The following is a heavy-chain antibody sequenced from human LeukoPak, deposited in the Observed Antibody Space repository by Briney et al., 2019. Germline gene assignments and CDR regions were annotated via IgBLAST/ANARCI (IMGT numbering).Heavy chain of an antibody. V-gene: IGHV3-30*18. CDR2: ISYDGSNK. D-gene: IGHD3-3*01. CDR3: AKGDWSGDYYSIDY. J-gene: IGHJ4*02. CDR1: GFTFSSYG. Sequence: PGRSLRLSCAASGFTFSSYGMHWVRQAPGKGLEWVAVISYDGSNKYYADSVKGRFTISRDNSKNTLYLQMNSLRAEDTAVYYCAKGDWSGDYYSIDYRGQGTLVTVSS.